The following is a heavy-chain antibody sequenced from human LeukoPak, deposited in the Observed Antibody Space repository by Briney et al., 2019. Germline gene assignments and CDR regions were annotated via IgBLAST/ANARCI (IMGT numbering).Heavy chain of an antibody. CDR3: ARVFYGDYAIDY. V-gene: IGHV1-18*01. Sequence: ASVKVSCKASGYTFTSYGISWVRQAPGQGLEWMGWTSAYNGNTNYAQKLQGRVTMTTDTSTSTAYMEMRSLRSDDTAVYYCARVFYGDYAIDYWGQGTLVTVSS. CDR2: TSAYNGNT. D-gene: IGHD4-17*01. CDR1: GYTFTSYG. J-gene: IGHJ4*02.